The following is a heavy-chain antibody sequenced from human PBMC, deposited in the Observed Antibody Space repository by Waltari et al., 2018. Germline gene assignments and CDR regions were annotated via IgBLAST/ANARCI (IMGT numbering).Heavy chain of an antibody. CDR3: ARDPPGVAAAGPGRG. D-gene: IGHD6-25*01. J-gene: IGHJ4*02. V-gene: IGHV3-66*02. CDR1: GFTVGHHY. CDR2: IYSSGST. Sequence: EVQLVESGGGLVQPGGSLRLSCAASGFTVGHHYMSWVRQAPGKGLELISLIYSSGSTYYADSVKGRFTISRDNSKNTLYLQMNSLRSEDTAVYFCARDPPGVAAAGPGRGWGQGTLVTVSS.